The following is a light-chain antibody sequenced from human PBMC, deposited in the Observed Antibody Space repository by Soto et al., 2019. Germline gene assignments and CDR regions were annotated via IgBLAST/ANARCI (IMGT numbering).Light chain of an antibody. J-gene: IGKJ1*01. V-gene: IGKV1-39*01. CDR1: QSISSY. CDR2: AAS. CDR3: QQRYSTPQT. Sequence: DIQMTQSPSSLSASVGDRVTITCRASQSISSYLNWYQQKPGKAPKLLIYAASSLQSGVPSRFSGSGSWTDFTLTISSLQPADFATYYCQQRYSTPQTFGQGTKVEIK.